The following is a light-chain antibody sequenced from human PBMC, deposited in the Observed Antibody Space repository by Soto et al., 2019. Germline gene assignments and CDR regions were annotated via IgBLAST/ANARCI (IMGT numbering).Light chain of an antibody. J-gene: IGKJ2*01. Sequence: EIVLTQSPGTLSLSPGERATLSCRASQSISSSYLAWYQQKPGQAPRLLIYGASSRATGIPDRFSGSGSGTDFTLTISRLESEDFAVYYCQQYGRSRTFGQGTKLEIK. CDR2: GAS. CDR3: QQYGRSRT. V-gene: IGKV3-20*01. CDR1: QSISSSY.